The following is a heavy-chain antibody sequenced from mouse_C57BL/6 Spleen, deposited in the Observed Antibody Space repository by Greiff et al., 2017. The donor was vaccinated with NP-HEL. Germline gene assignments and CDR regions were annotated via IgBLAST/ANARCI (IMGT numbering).Heavy chain of an antibody. V-gene: IGHV1-80*01. CDR2: IYPGDGDT. J-gene: IGHJ2*01. D-gene: IGHD1-1*02. CDR1: GYAFSSYW. Sequence: QVQLQQSGAELVKPGASVKISCKASGYAFSSYWMNWVKQRPGQGLEWIGQIYPGDGDTNYNGKFKGKATLTADKSSSTAYMQLSRLTSEDSAVYFCARSGSCVRVDYFDYWGQGTTLTVAS. CDR3: ARSGSCVRVDYFDY.